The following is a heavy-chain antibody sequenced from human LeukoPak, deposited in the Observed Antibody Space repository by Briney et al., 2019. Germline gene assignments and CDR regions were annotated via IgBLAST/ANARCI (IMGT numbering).Heavy chain of an antibody. J-gene: IGHJ6*03. V-gene: IGHV4-59*01. CDR1: GGSISSYY. CDR2: IYYSGST. Sequence: SETLSLTCTVSGGSISSYYWSWIRQPPGKGLEWIGYIYYSGSTNYNPSLKSRVTISVDTSKNQFSLKLSSVTAADTAVYYCARGLRYCSGGSCYSFTAMDENDRSYYMDVWGKGTTVTISS. D-gene: IGHD2-15*01. CDR3: ARGLRYCSGGSCYSFTAMDENDRSYYMDV.